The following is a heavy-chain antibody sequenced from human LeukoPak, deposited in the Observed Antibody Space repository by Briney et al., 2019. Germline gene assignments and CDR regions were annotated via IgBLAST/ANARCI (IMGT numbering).Heavy chain of an antibody. CDR2: ISDSGST. Sequence: PWETLSLTCTVSSVSLSDSYWSWVRQPPGKGLEYIGQISDSGSTNYNASLRSRVTISVDSSHKQFSLSLSSVTAADTAAYYCARGRHIPPYTGGWYFFDSWGQGTLVTVSS. V-gene: IGHV4-59*01. J-gene: IGHJ4*02. CDR3: ARGRHIPPYTGGWYFFDS. D-gene: IGHD6-19*01. CDR1: SVSLSDSY.